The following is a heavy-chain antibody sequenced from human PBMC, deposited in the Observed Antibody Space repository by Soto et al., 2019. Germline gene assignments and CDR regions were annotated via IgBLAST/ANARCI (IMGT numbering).Heavy chain of an antibody. Sequence: SVKVSCKAAGGTFSSYAISWVRQARGQGLEWMGGIIPIFGTANYAQKFQGRVTITADESTSTAYMELSSLRSEDTAVYYCARCRRNSSSWYGSLDYYYYGMDVWGQGTTVTVSS. CDR1: GGTFSSYA. CDR3: ARCRRNSSSWYGSLDYYYYGMDV. D-gene: IGHD6-13*01. V-gene: IGHV1-69*13. CDR2: IIPIFGTA. J-gene: IGHJ6*02.